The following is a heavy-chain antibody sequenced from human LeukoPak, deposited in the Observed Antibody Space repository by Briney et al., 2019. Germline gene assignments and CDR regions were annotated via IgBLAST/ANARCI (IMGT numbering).Heavy chain of an antibody. D-gene: IGHD1-26*01. CDR2: ISYDGSNK. CDR1: GFTFSSYG. Sequence: PGGSLRLSGAASGFTFSSYGMHWVRQAPGKGLEWMAVISYDGSNKYYADSVKGRFTISRDNSKNTLYLQMNSLRAEDTAVYYCAKESGSYYYYYGMDVWGQGTTVTVSS. CDR3: AKESGSYYYYYGMDV. J-gene: IGHJ6*02. V-gene: IGHV3-30*18.